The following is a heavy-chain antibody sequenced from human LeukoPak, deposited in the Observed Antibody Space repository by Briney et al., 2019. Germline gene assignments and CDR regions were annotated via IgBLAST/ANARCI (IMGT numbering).Heavy chain of an antibody. D-gene: IGHD6-13*01. CDR3: ASQSAAAGNYYYGMDV. Sequence: PSQTLSLTCTVSGGSISSGGYYWSWIRQHPGKGLEWIGYIYYSGSTYYNPSLKSRVTISVDTSKNQFSLKLSSVTAADTAVYYCASQSAAAGNYYYGMDVWGQGTTVTVSS. CDR2: IYYSGST. J-gene: IGHJ6*02. V-gene: IGHV4-31*03. CDR1: GGSISSGGYY.